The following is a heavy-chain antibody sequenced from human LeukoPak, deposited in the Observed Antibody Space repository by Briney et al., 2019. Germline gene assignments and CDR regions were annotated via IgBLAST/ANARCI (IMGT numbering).Heavy chain of an antibody. V-gene: IGHV3-23*01. CDR1: GFTFSNSA. CDR2: FTRNDETT. J-gene: IGHJ4*02. D-gene: IGHD3-22*01. CDR3: AKVKVVGYSTFDY. Sequence: GGSLRLSCAASGFTFSNSAMSWVRQAPGKGLEWVSGFTRNDETTSYADSVKGRFTTSRDNSRDTLYLQMNSLTAEDTAVYYCAKVKVVGYSTFDYWGQGTLVAVSS.